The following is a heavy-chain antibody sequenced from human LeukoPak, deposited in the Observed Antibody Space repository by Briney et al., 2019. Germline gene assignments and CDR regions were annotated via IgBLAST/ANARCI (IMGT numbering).Heavy chain of an antibody. Sequence: SVKVSCKASGGTFSSYAISWVRQAPGQGLEWMGGIIPIFGTANYAQKFQGRVTITADESTSTAYMELSSLKSEDTAVYYCASRDAVFGVVTEEYFQHWGQGTLVTVSS. V-gene: IGHV1-69*01. J-gene: IGHJ1*01. D-gene: IGHD3-3*01. CDR1: GGTFSSYA. CDR2: IIPIFGTA. CDR3: ASRDAVFGVVTEEYFQH.